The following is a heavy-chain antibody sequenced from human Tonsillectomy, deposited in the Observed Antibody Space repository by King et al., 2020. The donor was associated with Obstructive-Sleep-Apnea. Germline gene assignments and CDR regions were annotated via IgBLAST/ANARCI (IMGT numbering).Heavy chain of an antibody. CDR1: GGSISSSDYY. CDR3: VREDYGDFECAY. Sequence: QLQESGPGLVKPSETLSLTCTVSGGSISSSDYYWGWIRQPPGKGLEWIGSIYYRWSTYYNPSLKRRVTISLDTSKNHFSLRQGSVTAADTAVYYCVREDYGDFECAYWGQGTLVTVSS. V-gene: IGHV4-39*07. D-gene: IGHD4-17*01. CDR2: IYYRWST. J-gene: IGHJ4*02.